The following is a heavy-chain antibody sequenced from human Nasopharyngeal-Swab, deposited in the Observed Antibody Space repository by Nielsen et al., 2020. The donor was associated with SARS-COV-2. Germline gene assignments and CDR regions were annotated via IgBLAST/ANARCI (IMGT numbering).Heavy chain of an antibody. J-gene: IGHJ4*02. CDR1: GFTFSSYG. CDR3: AKGIAVAGTPLFDY. D-gene: IGHD6-19*01. V-gene: IGHV3-30*18. Sequence: GESLKISCAASGFTFSSYGMHWVRQAPGKGLEWVAVISYDGSNKYYADSVKGRFTISRGNSKNTLYLQMNSLRAEDTAVYYCAKGIAVAGTPLFDYWGQGTLVTVSS. CDR2: ISYDGSNK.